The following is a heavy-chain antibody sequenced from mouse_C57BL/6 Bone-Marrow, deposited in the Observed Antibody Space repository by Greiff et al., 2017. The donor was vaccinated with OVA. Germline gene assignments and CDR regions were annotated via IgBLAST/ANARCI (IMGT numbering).Heavy chain of an antibody. J-gene: IGHJ3*01. CDR1: GFTFSDYG. CDR2: ISSGSSTI. D-gene: IGHD2-4*01. Sequence: EVLLVESGGGLVKPGGSLKLSCAASGFTFSDYGMHWVRQAPEKGLEWVAYISSGSSTIYYADTVKGRFTISRDNAKNTLYLQMTSLRSEDTAMYYCAREGDYDGVSPADWGQGTLVTVAA. CDR3: AREGDYDGVSPAD. V-gene: IGHV5-17*01.